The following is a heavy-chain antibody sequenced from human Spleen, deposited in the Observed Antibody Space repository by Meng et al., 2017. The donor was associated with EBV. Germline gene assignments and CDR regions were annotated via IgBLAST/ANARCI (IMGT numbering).Heavy chain of an antibody. CDR2: MHHSGST. CDR3: AGGPTAMVTYFDY. Sequence: QPEPQASGSGLGKPSQNLSLPCSVHGVSISSGGYSWSWIRQPPGKGLEWIGYMHHSGSTYNNPSLKSRVTISVDRSKNQFSLKLSSVTAADTAVYYCAGGPTAMVTYFDYWGQGTLVTVSS. J-gene: IGHJ4*02. D-gene: IGHD5-18*01. V-gene: IGHV4-30-2*01. CDR1: GVSISSGGYS.